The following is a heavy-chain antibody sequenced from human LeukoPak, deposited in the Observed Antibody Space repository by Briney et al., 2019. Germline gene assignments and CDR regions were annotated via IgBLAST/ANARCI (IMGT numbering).Heavy chain of an antibody. J-gene: IGHJ4*02. CDR1: GGSFSGYY. CDR2: INHSGST. CDR3: ARVYVWGSYRPYFDY. V-gene: IGHV4-34*01. Sequence: PSETLSLTCAVYGGSFSGYYWSWIRQPPGKGLEWIGEINHSGSTNYNPSLTSRVTISVDTSKNQFSLKLSSVTAADTAVYYCARVYVWGSYRPYFDYWGQGTLVTVSS. D-gene: IGHD3-16*02.